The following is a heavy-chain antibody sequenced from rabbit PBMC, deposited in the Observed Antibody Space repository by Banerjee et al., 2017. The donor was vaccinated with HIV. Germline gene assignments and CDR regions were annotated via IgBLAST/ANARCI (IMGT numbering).Heavy chain of an antibody. Sequence: QQQLVESGGGLVKPEGSLTLTCTASGFSFSGSYDMCWVRQAPGKGLEWIACIYGGSSNATSYASWVNGRFTISDHNAQNTLYLQLNSLTAADTATYFCARDLAGVIGWNFNLWGPGTL. CDR2: IYGGSSNAT. V-gene: IGHV1S45*01. CDR3: ARDLAGVIGWNFNL. D-gene: IGHD4-1*01. CDR1: GFSFSGSYD. J-gene: IGHJ4*01.